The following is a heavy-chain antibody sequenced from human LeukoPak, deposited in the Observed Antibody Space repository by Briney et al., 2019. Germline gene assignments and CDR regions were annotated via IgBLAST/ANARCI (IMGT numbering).Heavy chain of an antibody. J-gene: IGHJ5*02. CDR1: GFTFSSYS. Sequence: GGSLRLSCAASGFTFSSYSMNWVRQAPGKGLEWVSYISSSSSTIYYADSVKGRFTISRDNAKNSLYLQMNSLRAEDTAVYYCARDTHYDSSGYYPNWFDPWGQGTLVTVSP. CDR2: ISSSSSTI. CDR3: ARDTHYDSSGYYPNWFDP. V-gene: IGHV3-48*01. D-gene: IGHD3-22*01.